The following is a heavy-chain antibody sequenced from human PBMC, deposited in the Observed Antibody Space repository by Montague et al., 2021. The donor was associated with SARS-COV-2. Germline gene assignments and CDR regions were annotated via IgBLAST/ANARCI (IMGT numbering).Heavy chain of an antibody. J-gene: IGHJ6*02. CDR2: IYYSGST. CDR1: GGSISSYY. V-gene: IGHV4-59*01. Sequence: SETLSLTCTVSGGSISSYYWSWIRQPPGKGLEWIGYIYYSGSTNYNPSLKSRVTISVDTSKNQFSLKLSSVTAADTAVYYCARASGYWAQQLVPPRLYYYYYGMDVGGQGTTATAS. CDR3: ARASGYWAQQLVPPRLYYYYYGMDV. D-gene: IGHD6-13*01.